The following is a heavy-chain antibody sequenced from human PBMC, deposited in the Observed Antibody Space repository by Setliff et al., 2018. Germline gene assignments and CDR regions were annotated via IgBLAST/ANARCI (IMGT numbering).Heavy chain of an antibody. J-gene: IGHJ3*02. CDR3: ARSSDSGYYNQRDAFDI. D-gene: IGHD3-22*01. CDR1: GYTFNSYG. CDR2: ISPYNGNT. V-gene: IGHV1-18*04. Sequence: DSVKVSCKASGYTFNSYGINWLRQAPGQGLEWLGWISPYNGNTKYAQTVQDRITMATDASTRTSYMELSSLRSDDTAVYFCARSSDSGYYNQRDAFDIWGQGTRVTVSS.